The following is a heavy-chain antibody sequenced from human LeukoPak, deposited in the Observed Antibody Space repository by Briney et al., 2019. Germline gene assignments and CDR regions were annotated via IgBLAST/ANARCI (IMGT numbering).Heavy chain of an antibody. Sequence: ASVKVSCKASGYTFTSYYMHWVRQAPGQGLEWMGIINPSGGSTSYAQKFQGRVTMTRDTSTSTVYMELSSLRSEDTAVYYCARVAIRRYPYYYYYGMDVWGQGTTVTVSS. V-gene: IGHV1-46*01. CDR2: INPSGGST. D-gene: IGHD2-21*01. CDR3: ARVAIRRYPYYYYYGMDV. J-gene: IGHJ6*02. CDR1: GYTFTSYY.